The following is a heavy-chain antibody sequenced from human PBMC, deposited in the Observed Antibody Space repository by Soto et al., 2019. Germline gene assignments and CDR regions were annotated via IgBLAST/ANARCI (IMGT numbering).Heavy chain of an antibody. Sequence: LSGTASEFNIVNHAMHWVRQATGKGLEWAAVISYDGSNKYYADSVKGRFTISRDNSKNTLYLQMNSLRAEDTAVYYSAELTSIFFWGQGPLVTVSS. J-gene: IGHJ1*01. CDR1: EFNIVNHA. V-gene: IGHV3-30-3*01. CDR2: ISYDGSNK. CDR3: AELTSIFF. D-gene: IGHD1-26*01.